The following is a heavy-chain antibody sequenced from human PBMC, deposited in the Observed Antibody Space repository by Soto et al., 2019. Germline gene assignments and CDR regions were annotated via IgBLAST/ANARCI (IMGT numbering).Heavy chain of an antibody. D-gene: IGHD3-9*01. V-gene: IGHV1-8*01. CDR2: MNPNSGNT. J-gene: IGHJ4*02. CDR3: ARGDDILTGYYPPLFDY. Sequence: QVQLVQSGAEVKKPGASVKVSCKASGYTFTSYDINWVRQATGQGLEWMGWMNPNSGNTGYAQKFQGRVTMTRNTSIRTAYMELSSLRSEDTAVYYCARGDDILTGYYPPLFDYWGQGTLVTVSS. CDR1: GYTFTSYD.